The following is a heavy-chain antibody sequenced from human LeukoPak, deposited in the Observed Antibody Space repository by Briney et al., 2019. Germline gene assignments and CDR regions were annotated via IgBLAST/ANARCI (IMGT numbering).Heavy chain of an antibody. J-gene: IGHJ4*02. V-gene: IGHV4-39*01. CDR1: GVSISSSNSY. Sequence: SETLSLTCTVSGVSISSSNSYWGWIRQPPGKGLEWIGSIYYSGNTYYNASLKSQVSISIDTSKNQFSLRLTSVTAADTAVYYCARQTGSGLFILPGGQGTLVIVSS. CDR3: ARQTGSGLFILP. D-gene: IGHD3/OR15-3a*01. CDR2: IYYSGNT.